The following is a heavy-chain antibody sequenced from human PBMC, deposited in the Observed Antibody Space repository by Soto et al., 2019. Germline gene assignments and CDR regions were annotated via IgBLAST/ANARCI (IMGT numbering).Heavy chain of an antibody. CDR2: VYYRGRS. V-gene: IGHV4-39*01. D-gene: IGHD2-8*01. J-gene: IGHJ4*02. Sequence: PSETLSLTCTVSGGSVSNSNFYWGWIRQSPGKGLEWIGSVYYRGRSYSKSSVKSRVTISVDTSKNQFSLNLNSVTASDPAVYYCVSQRTSVLTQAYFDYWGPGALATGSS. CDR3: VSQRTSVLTQAYFDY. CDR1: GGSVSNSNFY.